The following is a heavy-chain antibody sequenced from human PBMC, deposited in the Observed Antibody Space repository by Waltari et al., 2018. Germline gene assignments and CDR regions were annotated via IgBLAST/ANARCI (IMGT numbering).Heavy chain of an antibody. CDR1: GHSFSTYW. CDR2: NFPGDSET. CDR3: ASQGGAFDV. V-gene: IGHV5-51*01. Sequence: EVQLVQSGAEVKKPGESLKISCKGSGHSFSTYWIGWVRQMPGKGLGWMGINFPGDSETRDSPCFQGQVPVSADKSISTAYLQWSILKASDTAMYYCASQGGAFDVWGQGTMVTVSS. J-gene: IGHJ3*01. D-gene: IGHD3-16*01.